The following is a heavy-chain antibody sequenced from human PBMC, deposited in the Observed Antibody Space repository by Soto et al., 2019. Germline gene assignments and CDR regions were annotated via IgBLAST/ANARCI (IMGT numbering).Heavy chain of an antibody. CDR1: VGSFSGYY. CDR3: ARVRVVRLAASYYYYGMDV. CDR2: INHSGST. Sequence: SETLSLTCAVYVGSFSGYYWSWIRQPPGKGLEWIGEINHSGSTNYNPSLKSRVTISVDTSKNQFSLKLSSVTAADTAVYYCARVRVVRLAASYYYYGMDVWGQGTTVTVSS. D-gene: IGHD2-21*01. V-gene: IGHV4-34*01. J-gene: IGHJ6*02.